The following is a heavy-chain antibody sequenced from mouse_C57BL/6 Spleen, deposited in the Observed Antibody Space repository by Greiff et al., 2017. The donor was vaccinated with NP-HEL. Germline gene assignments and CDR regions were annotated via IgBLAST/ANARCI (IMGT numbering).Heavy chain of an antibody. CDR3: ARSDGYYLHYYAMDY. V-gene: IGHV1-80*01. D-gene: IGHD2-3*01. CDR2: IYPGDGDT. J-gene: IGHJ4*01. CDR1: GYAFSSYW. Sequence: VQLQQSGAELVKPGASVKISCKASGYAFSSYWMNWVKQRPGKGLEWIGQIYPGDGDTNYNGKFKGKATLTADKSSSTAYMQLSSLTSEDSAVYFCARSDGYYLHYYAMDYWGQGTSVTVSS.